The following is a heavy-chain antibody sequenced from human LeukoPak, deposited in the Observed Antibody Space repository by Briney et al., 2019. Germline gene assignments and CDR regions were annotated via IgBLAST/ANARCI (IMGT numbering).Heavy chain of an antibody. J-gene: IGHJ6*02. CDR3: ARGKAAAGAAYYNYYGMDV. D-gene: IGHD6-13*01. Sequence: ASVKVSCKASGYTFTGYYMHWVRQAPGQGLEWMGWINPSSGGTNYAQKFQGRVTMTRDTSISTAYMELSRLRSDDTAVYYCARGKAAAGAAYYNYYGMDVWGQGTTVTVSS. V-gene: IGHV1-2*02. CDR2: INPSSGGT. CDR1: GYTFTGYY.